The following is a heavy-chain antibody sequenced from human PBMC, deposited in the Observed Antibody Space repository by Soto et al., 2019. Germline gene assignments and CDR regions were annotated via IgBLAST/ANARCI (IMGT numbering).Heavy chain of an antibody. CDR1: GGSIRNSNYY. CDR3: GRQRSYYASGSYLDY. Sequence: QLQLQESGPGLVKPSETLSLTCTVSGGSIRNSNYYWGWIRQPPGKGLEWIGNVYYSGSTSYNPSLKSRVTISADTSENQFSLRLSSVTAADTAVYYCGRQRSYYASGSYLDYWGQGTLVTVSS. V-gene: IGHV4-39*01. J-gene: IGHJ4*02. D-gene: IGHD3-10*01. CDR2: VYYSGST.